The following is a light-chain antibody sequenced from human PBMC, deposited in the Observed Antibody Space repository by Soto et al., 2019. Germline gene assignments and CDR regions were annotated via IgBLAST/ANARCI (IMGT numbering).Light chain of an antibody. CDR1: QSIGNL. CDR3: QESYSTLGT. Sequence: DIQMTQSPSSLSASIGDRVSITCRAGQSIGNLLHWYQQRPGRAPNLLIYAASNLQSGVPSRFSGSGSGTAFTLTINRLQAEDFATYYCQESYSTLGTFGQGTKLEI. V-gene: IGKV1-39*01. J-gene: IGKJ2*01. CDR2: AAS.